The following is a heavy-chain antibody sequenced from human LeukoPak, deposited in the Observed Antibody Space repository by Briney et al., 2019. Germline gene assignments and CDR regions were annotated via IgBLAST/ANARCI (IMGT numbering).Heavy chain of an antibody. CDR3: VTKEPSTSGWSY. Sequence: GGSLRLSCAAPGFTLSGYWMSWVRQAPGKGLAWVANIKEDGSEKNYVDSVKGRFTISRDNAENSVYLQMNDLRAEDTGVYYCVTKEPSTSGWSYWGQGTLVTVSS. CDR2: IKEDGSEK. D-gene: IGHD6-19*01. J-gene: IGHJ4*02. CDR1: GFTLSGYW. V-gene: IGHV3-7*01.